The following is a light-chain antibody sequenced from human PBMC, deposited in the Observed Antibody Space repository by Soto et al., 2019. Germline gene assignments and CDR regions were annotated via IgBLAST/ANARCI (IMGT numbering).Light chain of an antibody. CDR2: GAS. CDR3: QQYINWPLP. J-gene: IGKJ4*01. CDR1: QNVGRD. Sequence: EIVMTQSPASLSVSPGERATLSCRAAQNVGRDLAWYQQKPGQAPRLLIYGASTRATSIPARFTGSGSGTEFTLTISSLQSEDSAVYHFQQYINWPLPFGGGTKVEIK. V-gene: IGKV3D-15*01.